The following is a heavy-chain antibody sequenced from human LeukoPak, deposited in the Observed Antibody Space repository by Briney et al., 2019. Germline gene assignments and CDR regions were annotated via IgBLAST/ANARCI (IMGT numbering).Heavy chain of an antibody. Sequence: GGSLRLSCAASGFTISSYSMNWVRQAPGKGLEWVSSISSSSSYIYYADSVKGRFTISRDNAKNSLYLQMNSLRAEDTAVYYCARRVRANNWFDPWGQGTLVTVSS. CDR1: GFTISSYS. CDR2: ISSSSSYI. CDR3: ARRVRANNWFDP. D-gene: IGHD3-10*01. V-gene: IGHV3-21*01. J-gene: IGHJ5*02.